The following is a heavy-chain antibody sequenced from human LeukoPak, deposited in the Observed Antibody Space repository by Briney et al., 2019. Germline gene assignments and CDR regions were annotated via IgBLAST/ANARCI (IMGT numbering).Heavy chain of an antibody. V-gene: IGHV4-59*01. CDR2: IFYSGST. J-gene: IGHJ3*02. D-gene: IGHD3-22*01. Sequence: ASETLSLTWPVSGGSISSYYCSWIRQPPGKGLEWIGYIFYSGSTNYNPSLKSRVTISVDTSKNQFSLKLSSVTAADTAVYYCARGGDSSGYYYLDAFDIWGQGTMVTVSS. CDR3: ARGGDSSGYYYLDAFDI. CDR1: GGSISSYY.